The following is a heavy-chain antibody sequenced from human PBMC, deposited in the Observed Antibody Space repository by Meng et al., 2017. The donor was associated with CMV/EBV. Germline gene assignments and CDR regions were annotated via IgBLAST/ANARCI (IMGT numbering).Heavy chain of an antibody. J-gene: IGHJ5*02. V-gene: IGHV1-46*01. Sequence: ASVKVSCKASGYTFTSYYMHWVRQAPGQGLEWMGIINPSGGSTSYAQKFQGRVTMTRDTSTSTVSMELSSLRSEATAVSACANSRAILSHFWFDPFCPSTLFTVSS. CDR3: ANSRAILSHFWFDP. CDR2: INPSGGST. D-gene: IGHD2-2*02. CDR1: GYTFTSYY.